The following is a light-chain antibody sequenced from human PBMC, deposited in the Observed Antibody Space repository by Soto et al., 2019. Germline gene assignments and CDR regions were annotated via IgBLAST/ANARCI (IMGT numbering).Light chain of an antibody. CDR3: HLYNIFPLT. Sequence: DVQMTQSPSSLSASVGDSVTITCRASQDINSYLAWYQQKPGNAPKSLIYAASSLQTGVPSRFSGSESDTDFTRTISNLQPEDSATYYCHLYNIFPLTFGGGTKVDIK. CDR2: AAS. J-gene: IGKJ4*01. V-gene: IGKV1D-16*01. CDR1: QDINSY.